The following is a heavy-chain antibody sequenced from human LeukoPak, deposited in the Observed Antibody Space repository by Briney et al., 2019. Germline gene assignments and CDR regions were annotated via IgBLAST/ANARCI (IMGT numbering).Heavy chain of an antibody. J-gene: IGHJ3*02. Sequence: SETLSLTCTVSGGSFSSSDYYWGWIRQPPGKGLEWIGSIYYSGTTYYNPSLKSRVTISVDTSKNQFSLKLRSVTAADTAVYYCARHEWGITNAFDIWGQGTMATVSS. CDR2: IYYSGTT. CDR1: GGSFSSSDYY. CDR3: ARHEWGITNAFDI. D-gene: IGHD1-14*01. V-gene: IGHV4-39*01.